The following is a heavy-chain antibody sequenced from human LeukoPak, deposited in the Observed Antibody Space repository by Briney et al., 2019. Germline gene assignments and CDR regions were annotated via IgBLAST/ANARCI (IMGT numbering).Heavy chain of an antibody. CDR1: GGSIINYY. CDR2: IYVTRST. J-gene: IGHJ6*03. CDR3: ARLKYYDSTGDNAGYYMDV. D-gene: IGHD3-16*01. V-gene: IGHV4-4*07. Sequence: SETLSLTCSVSGGSIINYYWSWIRQSPKTGLEWVGRIYVTRSTTYNPSLQSRLSMSVDTSKNQVSLRLRSVSAADTAVYYCARLKYYDSTGDNAGYYMDVWGTGITVTVSS.